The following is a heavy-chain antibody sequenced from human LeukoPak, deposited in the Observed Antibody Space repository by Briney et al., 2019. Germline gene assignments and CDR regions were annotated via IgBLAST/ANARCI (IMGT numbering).Heavy chain of an antibody. CDR1: GFTFSSYS. CDR3: ARDLPPYYYDSSGPFDP. J-gene: IGHJ5*02. D-gene: IGHD3-22*01. Sequence: GGSLRLSCAASGFTFSSYSMNWVRQAPWKGLEWVSSISSSSSYIYYADSVKGRFTISRDNAKNSLYLQMNSLRAEDTAVYYCARDLPPYYYDSSGPFDPWGQGTLVTVSS. V-gene: IGHV3-21*01. CDR2: ISSSSSYI.